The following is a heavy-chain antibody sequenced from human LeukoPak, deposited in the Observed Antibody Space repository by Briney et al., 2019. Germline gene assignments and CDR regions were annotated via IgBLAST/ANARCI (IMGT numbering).Heavy chain of an antibody. V-gene: IGHV3-11*04. CDR1: GFTFSDYY. CDR2: ISGPGSTI. D-gene: IGHD5-18*01. Sequence: GGSLRLSCAASGFTFSDYYMSWFRQAPGKGLEWVSYISGPGSTISYADSVKGRFTISRDNAKNSLYLQVNSLRVEDTAVYYCARGKYSAAFDIWGQGTMVTVSS. J-gene: IGHJ3*02. CDR3: ARGKYSAAFDI.